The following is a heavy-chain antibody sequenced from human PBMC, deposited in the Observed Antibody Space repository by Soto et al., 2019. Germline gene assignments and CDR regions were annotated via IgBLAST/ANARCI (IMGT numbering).Heavy chain of an antibody. V-gene: IGHV3-30*03. Sequence: LRLSCAASGFTFSNYAMHWVRQAPGKGLEWVAVTSYDGTSEYYAGSVKGRFTISRDNSKNTLFLQMNGLRAEDTALYYCARGSGSLYYFHYWGQGTLVTVSS. D-gene: IGHD1-26*01. J-gene: IGHJ4*02. CDR1: GFTFSNYA. CDR2: TSYDGTSE. CDR3: ARGSGSLYYFHY.